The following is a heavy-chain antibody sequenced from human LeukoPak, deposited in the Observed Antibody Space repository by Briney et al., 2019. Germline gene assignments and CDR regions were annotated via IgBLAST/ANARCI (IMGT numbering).Heavy chain of an antibody. D-gene: IGHD6-13*01. CDR1: GFTVSSNY. CDR3: ARDYSSSWGRGWFDP. J-gene: IGHJ5*02. CDR2: IYSGGSI. V-gene: IGHV3-53*05. Sequence: GGSLRLSCAASGFTVSSNYMSWVRQAPGKGLEWVSVIYSGGSIYYADSVKGRFTISRDNSKNTLYLQMNSLRSEDTAVYYCARDYSSSWGRGWFDPWGQGTLVTVSS.